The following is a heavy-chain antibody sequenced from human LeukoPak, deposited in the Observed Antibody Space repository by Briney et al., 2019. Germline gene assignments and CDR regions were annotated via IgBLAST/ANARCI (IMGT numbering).Heavy chain of an antibody. V-gene: IGHV4-39*07. Sequence: SETLSLTCTVSGDSISSSTYYWGWIRQPPGKELEWIGSVYYSGTTYSNPSLRSRVTISVDTSKNQLSLKLSSVTAADTAVYYCAGDSGYCTSTTCSKYWGQGTLVTVSS. CDR2: VYYSGTT. J-gene: IGHJ4*02. CDR3: AGDSGYCTSTTCSKY. CDR1: GDSISSSTYY. D-gene: IGHD2-2*01.